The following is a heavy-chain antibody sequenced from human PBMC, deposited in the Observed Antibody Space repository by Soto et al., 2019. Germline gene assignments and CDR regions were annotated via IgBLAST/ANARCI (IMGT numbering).Heavy chain of an antibody. CDR3: ARDKLELRSYWYFDL. J-gene: IGHJ2*01. D-gene: IGHD1-7*01. CDR1: GGTFSSYA. CDR2: IIPIFGTA. Sequence: ASVKVSCKASGGTFSSYAISWVRQAPGQGLEWMGGIIPIFGTANYAQKFQGRVTITADESTSTAYMELSSLRSEDTAVYYCARDKLELRSYWYFDLWGRGTLVTAPQ. V-gene: IGHV1-69*13.